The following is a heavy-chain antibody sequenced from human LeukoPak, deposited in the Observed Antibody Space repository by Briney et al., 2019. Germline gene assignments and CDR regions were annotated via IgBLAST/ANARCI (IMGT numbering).Heavy chain of an antibody. D-gene: IGHD3-9*01. J-gene: IGHJ4*02. V-gene: IGHV1-69*01. CDR3: ATDLGGLRYFDWSESRGGFDY. Sequence: GSSVKVSCKASGGTFSSYAVSWVRQAPGQGLEWMGGIIPIFGPANYAQKFQGRVTITADESTSTAYMDLSSLRSEDTAVYYCATDLGGLRYFDWSESRGGFDYWGQGTLVTVSS. CDR1: GGTFSSYA. CDR2: IIPIFGPA.